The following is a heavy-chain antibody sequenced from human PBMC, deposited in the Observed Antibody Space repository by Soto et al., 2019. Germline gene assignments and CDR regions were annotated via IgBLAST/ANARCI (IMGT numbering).Heavy chain of an antibody. J-gene: IGHJ4*02. V-gene: IGHV3-64*01. D-gene: IGHD2-15*01. Sequence: GGSLRLSCAASGFTFSSYAMHWVRQAPGKGLEYVSAISSNGGSTYYANSVKGRFTISRDNSKNTLYLQMGSLRAEDMAVYYCARVMGCSGGSCYPNFDYWGQGTLVTVSS. CDR3: ARVMGCSGGSCYPNFDY. CDR1: GFTFSSYA. CDR2: ISSNGGST.